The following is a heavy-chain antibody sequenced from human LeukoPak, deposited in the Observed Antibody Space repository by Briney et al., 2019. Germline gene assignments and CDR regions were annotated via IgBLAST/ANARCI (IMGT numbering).Heavy chain of an antibody. V-gene: IGHV1-2*02. Sequence: ASVKVSFKASGYTFTGYYMHWVRQAPGQGLEWMEWINPNSGGTTYAQKFQGRVTMTRDTSISTAYMELNSLRSDDTAVYFCARCPSCDGSHYYYGMDVWGQGTTVTVSS. D-gene: IGHD2-2*01. CDR2: INPNSGGT. CDR1: GYTFTGYY. J-gene: IGHJ6*02. CDR3: ARCPSCDGSHYYYGMDV.